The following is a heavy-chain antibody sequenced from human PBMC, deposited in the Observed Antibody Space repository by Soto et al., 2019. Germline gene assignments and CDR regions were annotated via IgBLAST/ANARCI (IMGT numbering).Heavy chain of an antibody. CDR1: GYTFTTNG. V-gene: IGHV1-18*01. J-gene: IGHJ3*02. CDR2: ISTNSGNT. CDR3: ARDKSHGFDI. Sequence: QVQMVQSGAEVKKPGASVKVSCRASGYTFTTNGIRWVRQAPGQGLEWMGWISTNSGNTNYAQNLQGRVTMTTDTSTSTAYMELRSLRSDDTALYYCARDKSHGFDIWGQGTMVTVSS.